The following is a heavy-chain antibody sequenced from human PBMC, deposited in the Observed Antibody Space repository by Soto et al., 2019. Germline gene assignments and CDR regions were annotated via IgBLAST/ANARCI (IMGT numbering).Heavy chain of an antibody. D-gene: IGHD6-19*01. CDR3: ATEKVGSGWYEDAFDI. Sequence: ASVKVSCKVSGYTLTELSMHWVRQAPGKGLEWMGGFDPEDGETIYAQKFQGRVTMAEDTSTDTAYMELSSLGSEDTAVYYCATEKVGSGWYEDAFDIWGKGTMVTVSS. V-gene: IGHV1-24*01. CDR2: FDPEDGET. CDR1: GYTLTELS. J-gene: IGHJ3*02.